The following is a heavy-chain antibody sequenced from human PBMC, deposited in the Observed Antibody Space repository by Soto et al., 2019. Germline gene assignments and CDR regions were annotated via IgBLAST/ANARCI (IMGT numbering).Heavy chain of an antibody. D-gene: IGHD2-2*01. J-gene: IGHJ5*02. Sequence: SETLSLTCAVSGGSMSSGGYSWSWIRQPPGKGLEWIGYIYHSGSTYYNPSLKSRVTISVDRSKNQFSLKLSSVTAADTAVYYCARVPDRWGQGTLVTVS. CDR1: GGSMSSGGYS. V-gene: IGHV4-30-2*01. CDR3: ARVPDR. CDR2: IYHSGST.